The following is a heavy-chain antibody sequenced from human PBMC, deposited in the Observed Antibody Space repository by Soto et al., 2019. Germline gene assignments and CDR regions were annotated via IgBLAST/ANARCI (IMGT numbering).Heavy chain of an antibody. CDR1: GGSVSSGSYY. V-gene: IGHV4-61*01. Sequence: QVQLQESGPGLVKPSETLSLTCTVSGGSVSSGSYYWSWIRQPPGKGLEWIGYIYYSGSTNYNPPLTRPVTRAVDTSKNQFALKLSSVTAAATAVYYCARASIVVVVAATPGWFDPWGQGTLVTVSS. CDR2: IYYSGST. J-gene: IGHJ5*02. CDR3: ARASIVVVVAATPGWFDP. D-gene: IGHD2-15*01.